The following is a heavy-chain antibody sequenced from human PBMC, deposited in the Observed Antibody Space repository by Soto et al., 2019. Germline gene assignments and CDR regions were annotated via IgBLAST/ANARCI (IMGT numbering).Heavy chain of an antibody. V-gene: IGHV4-59*07. Sequence: SDTLSLTCSVSGGSISGSYWSWIRQSPGKGLEWPGYVYYTGSTNYSPSLRSRVSISVDTSKNEFSLRLSSVTAADTAVYFCARSVAVPGAHIDYWGQGTQVTVSS. J-gene: IGHJ4*02. CDR2: VYYTGST. CDR1: GGSISGSY. CDR3: ARSVAVPGAHIDY. D-gene: IGHD6-19*01.